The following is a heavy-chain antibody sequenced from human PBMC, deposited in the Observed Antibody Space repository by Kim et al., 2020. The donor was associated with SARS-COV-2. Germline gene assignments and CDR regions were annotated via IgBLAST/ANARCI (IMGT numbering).Heavy chain of an antibody. CDR2: VGHTGGT. Sequence: SETLSLTCGIYGASFSDYYWNWIRQSPGRGLEWVGEVGHTGGTNYNPSLKSRVTISVDTSKNQFSLELSSVTAADTAVYYCARGGGGGRWRNGYFYYYGVDVWGQGTTVTVSS. D-gene: IGHD3-22*01. J-gene: IGHJ6*02. CDR3: ARGGGGGRWRNGYFYYYGVDV. CDR1: GASFSDYY. V-gene: IGHV4-34*01.